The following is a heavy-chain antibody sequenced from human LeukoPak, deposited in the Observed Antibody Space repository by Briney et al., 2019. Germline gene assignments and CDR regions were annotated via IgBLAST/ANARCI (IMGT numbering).Heavy chain of an antibody. J-gene: IGHJ4*02. Sequence: GGSLRLSCAASGFTFSSYAMHWVRQAPGKGLERVAVISYDGSNKYYADSVKGRFTISRDNSKNTLYLQMNSLRAEDTAVYYCARGGASSSYYFDYWGQGTLVTVSS. V-gene: IGHV3-30-3*01. CDR2: ISYDGSNK. CDR1: GFTFSSYA. CDR3: ARGGASSSYYFDY. D-gene: IGHD6-6*01.